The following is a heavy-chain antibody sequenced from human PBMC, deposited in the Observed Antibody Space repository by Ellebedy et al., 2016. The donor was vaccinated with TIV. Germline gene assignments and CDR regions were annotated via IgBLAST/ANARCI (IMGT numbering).Heavy chain of an antibody. Sequence: ASVKVSCKASGGTFSSYAISWVRQAPGQGLEWMGGIIPILGIANYAQKFQGRVTITADKSTSTAYMELSSLRSEDTAVYYCASHYGLEVGYYGMDVWGQGTTVTVSS. V-gene: IGHV1-69*10. J-gene: IGHJ6*02. D-gene: IGHD3-10*01. CDR3: ASHYGLEVGYYGMDV. CDR2: IIPILGIA. CDR1: GGTFSSYA.